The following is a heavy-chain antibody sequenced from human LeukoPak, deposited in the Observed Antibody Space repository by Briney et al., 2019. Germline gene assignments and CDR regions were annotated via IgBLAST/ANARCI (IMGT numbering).Heavy chain of an antibody. CDR3: AKGYYYGSGSYYPFDV. Sequence: PGGSLRLSCAAPGFTFSSYAMSWVRQAPGKGLEWVSAISGSGGSTYYADSVKGRFTISRDNSKNTLYLQMNSLRAEDTAVYYCAKGYYYGSGSYYPFDVWGQGTTVTVSS. D-gene: IGHD3-10*01. J-gene: IGHJ6*02. CDR1: GFTFSSYA. CDR2: ISGSGGST. V-gene: IGHV3-23*01.